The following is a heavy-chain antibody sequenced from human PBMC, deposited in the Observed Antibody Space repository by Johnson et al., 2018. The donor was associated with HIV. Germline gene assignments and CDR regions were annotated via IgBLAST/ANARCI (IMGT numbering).Heavy chain of an antibody. Sequence: QVQLVESGGGVVQPGGSLRLSCAASGFTFSSYGMHWVRQAPGKGLEWVAFIRYDGSNKYYADSVKGRFTISRDNSKNTLYLQMNSLRAEDTAVYYCAKDLDSSSWGAFDIRGQGTMVTVSS. CDR1: GFTFSSYG. D-gene: IGHD6-6*01. V-gene: IGHV3-30*02. CDR3: AKDLDSSSWGAFDI. CDR2: IRYDGSNK. J-gene: IGHJ3*02.